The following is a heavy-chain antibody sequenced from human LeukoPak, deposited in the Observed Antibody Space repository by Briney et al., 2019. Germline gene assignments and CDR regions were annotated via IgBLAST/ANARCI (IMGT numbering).Heavy chain of an antibody. CDR3: ATHGHPPTVVNFDC. CDR2: IIPILGVA. Sequence: ASVKVSCKASGGTFSRYAISWVRQAPGQGLEWMGRIIPILGVANYAQKFQGRVTITADKSTSTAYMELSSLRSEDTAVYYCATHGHPPTVVNFDCWGQGTLVTVSS. CDR1: GGTFSRYA. J-gene: IGHJ4*02. V-gene: IGHV1-69*04. D-gene: IGHD4-23*01.